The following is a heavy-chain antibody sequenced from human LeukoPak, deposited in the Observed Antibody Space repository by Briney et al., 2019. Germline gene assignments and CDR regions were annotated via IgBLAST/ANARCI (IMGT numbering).Heavy chain of an antibody. Sequence: GGSLRLSCAASGFTFSSYAMHWVRQAPGKGLEWVAVISYDGSNKYYADSVKGRFTISRDNSKNTLYLQMNSLRAEDTAVYYCAGKRYCSSTSCYEDAFDIWGQGTMVTVSS. CDR1: GFTFSSYA. CDR2: ISYDGSNK. CDR3: AGKRYCSSTSCYEDAFDI. V-gene: IGHV3-30*14. D-gene: IGHD2-2*01. J-gene: IGHJ3*02.